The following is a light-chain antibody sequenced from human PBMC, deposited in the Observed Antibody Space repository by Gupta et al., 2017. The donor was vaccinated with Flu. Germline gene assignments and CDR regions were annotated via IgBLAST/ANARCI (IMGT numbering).Light chain of an antibody. CDR2: ADA. CDR1: NSDAGNFRF. Sequence: QFALTQPASVSGSPGQSITSPCTGTNSDAGNFRFVSWYQQFPGRTPKLIISADAKRPSGVSNRVSGSKSGNTVSLTIAGLQAEDEAHCYCFSYAGSSSWVFGGGTTLTVL. V-gene: IGLV2-23*01. CDR3: FSYAGSSSWV. J-gene: IGLJ3*02.